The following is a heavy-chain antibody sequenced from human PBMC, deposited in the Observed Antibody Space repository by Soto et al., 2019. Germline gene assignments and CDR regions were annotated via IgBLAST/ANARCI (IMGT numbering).Heavy chain of an antibody. CDR2: IYYSGIN. J-gene: IGHJ6*02. Sequence: PSETLSLTCTVSGGSISSYYWSWIRQPPGKGLEWIGYIYYSGINNYNPSLKSRVTISVDTSKNQFSLKLSSVTAADTAVYYCARYKSNYYYGMDVWGQGTTVTVSS. V-gene: IGHV4-59*01. CDR3: ARYKSNYYYGMDV. D-gene: IGHD1-20*01. CDR1: GGSISSYY.